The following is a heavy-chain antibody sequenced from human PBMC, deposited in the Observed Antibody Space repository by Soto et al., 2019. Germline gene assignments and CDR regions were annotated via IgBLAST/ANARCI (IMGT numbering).Heavy chain of an antibody. Sequence: GRSLRLSCAASGFTFSSYGMHWVRQAPGKGLEWVAVISYDGSNKYYADSVKGRFTISRDNSKNTLYLQMNSLRAEDTAVYYCARSQLAFAYYYGMDVSGQGTTVTVSS. CDR1: GFTFSSYG. CDR2: ISYDGSNK. V-gene: IGHV3-30*03. J-gene: IGHJ6*02. D-gene: IGHD6-6*01. CDR3: ARSQLAFAYYYGMDV.